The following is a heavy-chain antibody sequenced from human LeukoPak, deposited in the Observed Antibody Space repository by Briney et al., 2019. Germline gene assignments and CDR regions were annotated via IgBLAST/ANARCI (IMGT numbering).Heavy chain of an antibody. CDR2: IDPGGSYS. Sequence: GESLRISCKGSGYTFSNYWISWVRQMPGKGLEWMGRIDPGGSYSNCGPSFQGHVTISADKSISTVYLQWSSLKVADTATFFCARHVNCFDSGTLDAFDIWGQGTVVTVSS. J-gene: IGHJ3*02. V-gene: IGHV5-10-1*01. CDR3: ARHVNCFDSGTLDAFDI. CDR1: GYTFSNYW. D-gene: IGHD3-10*01.